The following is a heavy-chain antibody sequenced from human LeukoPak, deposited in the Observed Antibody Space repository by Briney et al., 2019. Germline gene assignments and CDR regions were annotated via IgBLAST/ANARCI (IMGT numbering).Heavy chain of an antibody. D-gene: IGHD4-17*01. CDR2: IIPIFGTA. CDR3: ARAGGDYDWFDP. J-gene: IGHJ5*02. Sequence: SVKVSCKASGGTFSSYAISWVRQAPGQGREWMGRIIPIFGTANYAQKFQGRVTITTDESTSTAYMELSSLRSEDTAVYYCARAGGDYDWFDPWGQGTLVTVSS. V-gene: IGHV1-69*05. CDR1: GGTFSSYA.